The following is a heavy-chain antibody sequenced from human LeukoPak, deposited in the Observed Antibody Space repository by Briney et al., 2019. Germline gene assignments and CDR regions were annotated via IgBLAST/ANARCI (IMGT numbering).Heavy chain of an antibody. CDR2: ISYDGSNK. CDR3: ARVEQFTMVRGVTTDY. V-gene: IGHV3-30-3*01. CDR1: GFTFSSYA. D-gene: IGHD3-10*01. J-gene: IGHJ4*02. Sequence: GGSLRLSCAASGFTFSSYAMHWVRQAPGKGLEWVAVISYDGSNKYYADSVKGRFTIPRDNSKNTLYLQMNSLRAEDTAVYYCARVEQFTMVRGVTTDYWGQGTLVTVSS.